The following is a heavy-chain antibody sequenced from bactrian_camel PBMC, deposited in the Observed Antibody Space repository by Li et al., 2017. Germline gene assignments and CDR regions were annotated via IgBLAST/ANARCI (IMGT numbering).Heavy chain of an antibody. V-gene: IGHV3S53*01. CDR3: AAENTLPTDNGLTLDECSPLSEY. CDR2: IDMAGDI. J-gene: IGHJ4*01. Sequence: QLVESGGGSVQAGGSLTLSCSGSGYTDRTYCLGWFRQTPASNEREGIATIDMAGDITYSDSVKGRFTISKDNAETTLYLQMDSLKPEDTAVYYCAAENTLPTDNGLTLDECSPLSEYWGQGTQVTVS. CDR1: GYTDRTYC.